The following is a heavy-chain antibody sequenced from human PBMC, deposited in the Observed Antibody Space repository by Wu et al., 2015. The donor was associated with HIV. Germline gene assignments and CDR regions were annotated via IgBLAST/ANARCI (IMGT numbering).Heavy chain of an antibody. Sequence: QLVQSGPEVKKPGTSVKVSCKASGFTFTSSAMQWVRQARGQRLEWIGWIVVGSGNTNYAQKFQERVTITRDMSTSTAYMELSSLRSEDTAVYYCAAGRKYYYDSSGYYSRDPRYDAFDIWGQGTMVTVSS. D-gene: IGHD3-22*01. CDR1: GFTFTSSA. CDR3: AAGRKYYYDSSGYYSRDPRYDAFDI. J-gene: IGHJ3*02. V-gene: IGHV1-58*02. CDR2: IVVGSGNT.